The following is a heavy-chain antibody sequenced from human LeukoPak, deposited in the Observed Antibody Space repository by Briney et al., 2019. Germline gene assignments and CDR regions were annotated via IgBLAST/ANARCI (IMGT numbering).Heavy chain of an antibody. CDR2: ISGSGGST. CDR1: GFTFSSYA. D-gene: IGHD6-19*01. J-gene: IGHJ5*02. V-gene: IGHV3-23*01. CDR3: AKGQQWLAPKFNWFDP. Sequence: GGSLRLSCAASGFTFSSYAMSWVRQAPGKGLEWVSAISGSGGSTYYADSVKGRFTISRDNSKNTLYLQMNSLRAEDTAVYYCAKGQQWLAPKFNWFDPWGQGTLVTVSS.